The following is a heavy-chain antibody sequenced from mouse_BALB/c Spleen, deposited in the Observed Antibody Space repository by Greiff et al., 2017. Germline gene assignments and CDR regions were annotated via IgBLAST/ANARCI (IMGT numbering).Heavy chain of an antibody. CDR1: GYTFTDYN. J-gene: IGHJ2*01. V-gene: IGHV1S29*02. D-gene: IGHD4-1*02. CDR2: IYPYNGGT. Sequence: VQLQQSGPELVKPGASVKISCKASGYTFTDYNMHWVKQSHGKSLEWIGYIYPYNGGTGYNQKFKSKATLTVDNSSSTAYMELRSLTSEDSAVYYCASSTGTFYFDYWGQGTTLTVSS. CDR3: ASSTGTFYFDY.